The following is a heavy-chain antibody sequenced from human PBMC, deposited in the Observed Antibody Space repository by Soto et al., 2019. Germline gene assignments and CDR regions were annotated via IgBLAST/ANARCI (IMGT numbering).Heavy chain of an antibody. J-gene: IGHJ5*01. CDR2: IYKSATT. Sequence: PSETLSLTCTVSGGSISSGGYYWSWIRQHPGKGLEDIGYIYKSATTYYNPSVESRVAISVDTSKRQFSLNVTSVTAADTAVYFCARGRYCLTGRCFPNWFDSWGQGALVTVSS. D-gene: IGHD7-27*01. V-gene: IGHV4-30-4*08. CDR3: ARGRYCLTGRCFPNWFDS. CDR1: GGSISSGGYY.